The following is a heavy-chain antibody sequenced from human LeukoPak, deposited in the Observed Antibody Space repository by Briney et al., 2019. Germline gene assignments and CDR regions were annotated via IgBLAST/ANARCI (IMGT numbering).Heavy chain of an antibody. J-gene: IGHJ4*02. CDR1: GYTFTSYY. Sequence: ASVKVSCKASGYTFTSYYMHWVRQAPGQGLEWMGIINPSGGSTSYAQKLQGRVTMTTDTSTSTAYMELRSLRSDDTAVYYCARDSYSSGWYFDYWGQGTLVTVSS. CDR3: ARDSYSSGWYFDY. V-gene: IGHV1-46*01. CDR2: INPSGGST. D-gene: IGHD6-19*01.